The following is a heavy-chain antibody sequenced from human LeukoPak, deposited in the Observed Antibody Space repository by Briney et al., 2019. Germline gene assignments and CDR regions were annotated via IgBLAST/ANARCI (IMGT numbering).Heavy chain of an antibody. D-gene: IGHD3-22*01. CDR3: ARDLYRIVVVPHYFDY. V-gene: IGHV3-23*01. J-gene: IGHJ4*02. CDR1: GFTFDEYG. Sequence: PGGSLRLSCAASGFTFDEYGMSWVRQAPGKGLEWVSAISGSGGSTYYADSVKGRFTISRDNSKNTLYLQMNSLRAEDTAVYYCARDLYRIVVVPHYFDYWGQGTLVTVSS. CDR2: ISGSGGST.